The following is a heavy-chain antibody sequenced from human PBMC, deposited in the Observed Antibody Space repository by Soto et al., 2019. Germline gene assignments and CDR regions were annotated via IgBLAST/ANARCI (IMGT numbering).Heavy chain of an antibody. V-gene: IGHV3-21*01. D-gene: IGHD6-13*01. CDR1: GFTFSSYS. CDR3: ARGQQLPEGDWFDP. J-gene: IGHJ5*02. CDR2: ISSSSSYI. Sequence: GGSLRLSCAASGFTFSSYSMNWVRQAPGKGLEWVSSISSSSSYIYYADSVKGRFTISRDNAKNSLYLQMNSLRAEDTAVYYCARGQQLPEGDWFDPWGQGTLVTVSS.